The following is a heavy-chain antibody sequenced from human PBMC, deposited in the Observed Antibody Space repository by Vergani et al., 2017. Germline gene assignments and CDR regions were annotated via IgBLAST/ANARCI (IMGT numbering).Heavy chain of an antibody. Sequence: QEQLLQSGGGVVQPGGSLRLSCIGSGYTFGHFDMHWVRQAPGKGLAWVAFIRYDGSNPQYTDSVKGRFTISRDNSKDTLFLQMNGLRPEDTGTYFCAKKGGSLYYYGVDVWGQGTTITVSS. J-gene: IGHJ6*02. CDR1: GYTFGHFD. V-gene: IGHV3-30*02. CDR2: IRYDGSNP. CDR3: AKKGGSLYYYGVDV. D-gene: IGHD1-26*01.